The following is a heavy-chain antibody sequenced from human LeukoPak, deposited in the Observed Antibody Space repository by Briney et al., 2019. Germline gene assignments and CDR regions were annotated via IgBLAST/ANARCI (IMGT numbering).Heavy chain of an antibody. CDR2: IYYSGST. V-gene: IGHV4-59*08. CDR3: ARQGGGFWYFDL. CDR1: RGSISSYY. J-gene: IGHJ2*01. Sequence: SETLSLTPTVPRGSISSYYWSWIRQPPEKRLWWIGYIYYSGSTNYNPSLKSRVTISVDQSKNQFALKLSSVTAADTAVYYCARQGGGFWYFDLWGRGTLVTVSS. D-gene: IGHD6-25*01.